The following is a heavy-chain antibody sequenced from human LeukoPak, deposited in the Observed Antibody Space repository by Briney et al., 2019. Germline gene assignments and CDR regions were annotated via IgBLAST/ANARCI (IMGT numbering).Heavy chain of an antibody. CDR3: ARPNHYYDSSGYYYHFDY. CDR1: GYTFTGYY. J-gene: IGHJ4*02. D-gene: IGHD3-22*01. V-gene: IGHV1-2*02. CDR2: INPNSGGT. Sequence: ASVKVSCKASGYTFTGYYMHWVRQAPGQGLEWMGWINPNSGGTNYAQKFQGRVTMTRDTSISTAYMELSRLRSDDTAVYYCARPNHYYDSSGYYYHFDYWGQGTLVTVSS.